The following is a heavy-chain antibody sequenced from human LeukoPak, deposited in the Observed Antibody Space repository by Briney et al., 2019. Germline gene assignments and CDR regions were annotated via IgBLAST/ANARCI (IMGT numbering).Heavy chain of an antibody. J-gene: IGHJ4*02. V-gene: IGHV4-59*08. CDR3: VRLGYCDDGCCYFEH. CDR1: GFTFSSYW. Sequence: GSLRLSCAASGFTFSSYWMSWVRQAPGKGLEWIGYVSYSMDRNNKPYLRSRLTLSLDTSRNEFSLQLTSVTAADTAVYHCVRLGYCDDGCCYFEHWGQGTLVTVS. CDR2: VSYSMDR. D-gene: IGHD2-21*02.